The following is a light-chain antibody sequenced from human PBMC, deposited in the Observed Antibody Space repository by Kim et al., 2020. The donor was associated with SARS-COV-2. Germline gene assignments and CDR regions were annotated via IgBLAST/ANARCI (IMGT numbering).Light chain of an antibody. CDR1: QTIGDF. CDR3: QQYKTTSRT. V-gene: IGKV1-5*03. CDR2: KAS. Sequence: ASVGDRGTITCRASQTIGDFLAWHQQKPGEAPKLLIYKASSLESGVPSRFTGSGSGTDFTLTINSLQPDDFASYYCQQYKTTSRTFGQGTKVDIK. J-gene: IGKJ1*01.